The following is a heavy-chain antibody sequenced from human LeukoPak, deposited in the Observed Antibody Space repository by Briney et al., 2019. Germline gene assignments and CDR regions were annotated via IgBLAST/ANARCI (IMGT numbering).Heavy chain of an antibody. J-gene: IGHJ4*02. V-gene: IGHV3-23*01. CDR2: ISGSGGST. CDR3: AKDLGLLVYAPAAFDY. Sequence: GGSLRLSCAASGFTFSSYAMSWVRQAPGKGLEWVSGISGSGGSTYYADSVKGRFTISRDNSKNTLYLRMNSLRAEDTAVYYCAKDLGLLVYAPAAFDYWGQGTLVTVSS. CDR1: GFTFSSYA. D-gene: IGHD2-8*01.